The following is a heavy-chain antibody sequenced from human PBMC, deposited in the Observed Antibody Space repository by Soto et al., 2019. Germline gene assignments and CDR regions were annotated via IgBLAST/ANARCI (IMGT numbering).Heavy chain of an antibody. D-gene: IGHD5-12*01. V-gene: IGHV4-34*01. J-gene: IGHJ4*02. Sequence: QVQLQQWGAGLLKPSETLSLNCAVNGGSLSGYYWSWIRQPPGKGLEWIGEIKDGGRTNYSPSLKSRAPISADTSNNRCSLRLYSVTAADTGVYYCARGQEGVVATHWDQGTLVTVSS. CDR2: IKDGGRT. CDR1: GGSLSGYY. CDR3: ARGQEGVVATH.